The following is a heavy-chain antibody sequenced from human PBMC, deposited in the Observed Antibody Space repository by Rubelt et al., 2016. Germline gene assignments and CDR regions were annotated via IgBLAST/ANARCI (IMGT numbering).Heavy chain of an antibody. V-gene: IGHV4-34*12. Sequence: QVQLQQWGAGLLKPSETLSLTCAVYGGSFSGYYWSWIRQPPGKGLEWIGEFIDGGSTNYNPSLKSRVIISAATSKNQFSLKLSSVTVADTAVDYCASTSRGGSSSWYPMGEYFQHWGQGTLVTVSS. CDR2: FIDGGST. CDR3: ASTSRGGSSSWYPMGEYFQH. CDR1: GGSFSGYY. D-gene: IGHD6-13*01. J-gene: IGHJ1*01.